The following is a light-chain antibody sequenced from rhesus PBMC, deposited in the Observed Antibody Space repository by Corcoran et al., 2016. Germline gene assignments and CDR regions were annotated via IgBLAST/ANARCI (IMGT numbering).Light chain of an antibody. Sequence: DIQLTQSPSSLSASVGDRVTITCRASQGISSYLAWYQQKPGKAPTLLIYDASNLQSGVPSGFRGSGSGTEFTLTISSLQPEDFAVYYCQQRNSYPLTCGGGTKVEL. CDR2: DAS. CDR3: QQRNSYPLT. V-gene: IGKV1-38*01. J-gene: IGKJ4*01. CDR1: QGISSY.